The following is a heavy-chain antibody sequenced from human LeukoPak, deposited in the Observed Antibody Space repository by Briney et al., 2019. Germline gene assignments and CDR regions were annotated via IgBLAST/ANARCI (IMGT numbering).Heavy chain of an antibody. CDR3: ARAGGYSGYWGL. CDR2: IYYRGNT. Sequence: SETLSLTCSVSGGSITNYYWSWIRQPPGKGLEWIGYIYYRGNTIYNPSLKSRVTMSVDTSKNQFSLKLTSVTAADTAVYYCARAGGYSGYWGLWGQGTLVTVSS. CDR1: GGSITNYY. V-gene: IGHV4-59*01. J-gene: IGHJ4*02. D-gene: IGHD3-22*01.